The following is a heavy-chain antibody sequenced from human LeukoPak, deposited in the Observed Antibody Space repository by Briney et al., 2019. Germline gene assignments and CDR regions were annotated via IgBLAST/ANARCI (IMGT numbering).Heavy chain of an antibody. J-gene: IGHJ6*02. D-gene: IGHD2-2*01. CDR1: GFTFSSYS. Sequence: GGSLRLSCAASGFTFSSYSMNWVRQAPGKGLEWVSYISSSSSTIYYADSVKGRFTISRDNAKNSLYLQMNSLRAEDTAVYYCARVGYCSSTSCYPLGYGMDVWGQGTTVTVSS. CDR3: ARVGYCSSTSCYPLGYGMDV. V-gene: IGHV3-48*04. CDR2: ISSSSSTI.